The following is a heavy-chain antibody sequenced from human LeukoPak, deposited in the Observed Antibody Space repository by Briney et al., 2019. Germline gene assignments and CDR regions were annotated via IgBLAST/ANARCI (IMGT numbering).Heavy chain of an antibody. D-gene: IGHD6-13*01. CDR1: GLTAYTYA. CDR3: STSPSFGSSWYQFNY. V-gene: IGHV3-23*01. Sequence: GRSLTLSCELAGLTAYTYAVSWDRQPPGDGLEWLSAIRGRDGRTYYSDSVKGRFTISRDNSQNTLYLQMKTLRAEDTAVYYCSTSPSFGSSWYQFNYWGQGALVIVSS. CDR2: IRGRDGRT. J-gene: IGHJ4*02.